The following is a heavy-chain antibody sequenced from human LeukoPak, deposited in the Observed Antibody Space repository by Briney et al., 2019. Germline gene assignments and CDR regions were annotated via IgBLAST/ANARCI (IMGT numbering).Heavy chain of an antibody. CDR3: TRHQTPGWFDP. CDR2: IRSKANSYAT. J-gene: IGHJ5*02. CDR1: GFTFSGSA. V-gene: IGHV3-73*01. Sequence: GGSLRLSCAASGFTFSGSAMHWVRQASGKGLEWVGRIRSKANSYATAYAASVKGRFTISRDDPKNTAYLQMNSLKTEDTAVYYCTRHQTPGWFDPWGQGTLVTVSS.